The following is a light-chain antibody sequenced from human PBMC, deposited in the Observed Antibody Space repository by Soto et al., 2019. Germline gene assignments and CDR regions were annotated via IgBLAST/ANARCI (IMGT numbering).Light chain of an antibody. Sequence: DIQMTQSPSIVSASVGDRVTITCRASESISSWLAWFQQKPGKAPKLLIQKASILESGVPSRFSGSESGTEFTLTRSSLQPDDFATYFGQQYSAKWTFGQGTKVEIK. CDR2: KAS. V-gene: IGKV1-5*03. J-gene: IGKJ1*01. CDR3: QQYSAKWT. CDR1: ESISSW.